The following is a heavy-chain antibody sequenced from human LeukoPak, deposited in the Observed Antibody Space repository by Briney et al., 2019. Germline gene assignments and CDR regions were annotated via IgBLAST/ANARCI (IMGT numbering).Heavy chain of an antibody. D-gene: IGHD3-10*01. V-gene: IGHV3-21*01. Sequence: SGGSLRLSCAASGFTFSSYSMNWVRQAPGKGLEWVSSISSSSSYIYYADSVKGRFTISRDNAKNSLYLQMNSLRAEDTAVYYCARDLPYGSGRENDYWGQGTLVTVSS. J-gene: IGHJ4*02. CDR2: ISSSSSYI. CDR3: ARDLPYGSGRENDY. CDR1: GFTFSSYS.